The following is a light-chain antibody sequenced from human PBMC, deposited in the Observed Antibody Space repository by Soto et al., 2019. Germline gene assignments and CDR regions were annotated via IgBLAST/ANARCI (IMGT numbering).Light chain of an antibody. V-gene: IGKV3-11*01. CDR2: DAT. CDR1: HTVITY. CDR3: QQRGT. Sequence: EFVLTQSPATLSLSPGERATLSCRASHTVITYLAWYQQKPGQAPRLLIFDATKRVTGIPARFSGSGSGTDFTLTISSLEPEDFAVYYCQQRGTFGGGTKVDI. J-gene: IGKJ4*01.